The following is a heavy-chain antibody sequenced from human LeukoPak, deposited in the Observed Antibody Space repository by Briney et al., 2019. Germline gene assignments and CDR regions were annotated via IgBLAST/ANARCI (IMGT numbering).Heavy chain of an antibody. Sequence: ASVKVSCKASGYTFTTYAMHWVRQAPGQRLEWMGWINADSGGTKYSQRFQGRVTITRDTSAYTVYMELRSLISEDTAVYYCARAPYDFLTGYSLNWFDPWGQGTLVTVSS. D-gene: IGHD3-9*01. CDR3: ARAPYDFLTGYSLNWFDP. V-gene: IGHV1-3*01. CDR1: GYTFTTYA. CDR2: INADSGGT. J-gene: IGHJ5*02.